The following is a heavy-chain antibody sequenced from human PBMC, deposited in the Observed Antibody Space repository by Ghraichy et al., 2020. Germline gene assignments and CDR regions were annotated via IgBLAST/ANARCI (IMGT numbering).Heavy chain of an antibody. Sequence: SQTLSLTCDISGDSVPSYRVAWNRITQSPSRGLDWLGRSYYRSKWFTDYAFPVKSRININPDTSKNQFSLQLNSVTPEDSAVYYCARDEGCEAFDIWGQRTILPVSS. CDR3: ARDEGCEAFDI. CDR2: SYYRSKWFT. J-gene: IGHJ3*02. CDR1: GDSVPSYRVA. V-gene: IGHV6-1*01.